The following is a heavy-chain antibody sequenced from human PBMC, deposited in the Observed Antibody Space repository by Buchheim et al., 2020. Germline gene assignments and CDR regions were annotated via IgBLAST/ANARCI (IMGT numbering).Heavy chain of an antibody. CDR2: ISGSGGST. D-gene: IGHD4-17*01. Sequence: EVQLLESGGGLVQPGGSLRLSCAASGFTFSSYAMSWVRQAPGKGLEWVSAISGSGGSTYYADSVKGRFTISRANSKNTLYLQMNSLRAEDTAVYYCAKGDDYGDYGAPFLGYYWGQGTL. CDR1: GFTFSSYA. CDR3: AKGDDYGDYGAPFLGYY. J-gene: IGHJ4*02. V-gene: IGHV3-23*01.